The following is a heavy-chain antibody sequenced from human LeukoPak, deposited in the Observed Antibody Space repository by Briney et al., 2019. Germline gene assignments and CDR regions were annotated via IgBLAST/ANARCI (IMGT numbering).Heavy chain of an antibody. J-gene: IGHJ4*02. CDR2: MSYSGTT. Sequence: SETLSLTCTVSGGSISSYSWRWVRQPPGKGLEWIAYMSYSGTTNYNPSLKSRVTISVDTSKKQFSLKLSSVTAADTAVYYCARHEGKLWFGETAMNYWGQGTLVTVSS. CDR3: ARHEGKLWFGETAMNY. D-gene: IGHD3-10*01. V-gene: IGHV4-59*08. CDR1: GGSISSYS.